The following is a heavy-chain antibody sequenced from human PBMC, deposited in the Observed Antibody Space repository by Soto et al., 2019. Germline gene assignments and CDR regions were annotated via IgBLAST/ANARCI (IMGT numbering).Heavy chain of an antibody. CDR3: ARATKLDGDLPYYYGGMDV. Sequence: QVQLQESGPGLVKPSQTLSLTCTFSGGSISSGGYYWSWIRPHPGKDLEWIGYIYYSGSTYYNPSLKSRVIISVDRYKSPFSLKLSSVTAADTAVYYCARATKLDGDLPYYYGGMDVWGEGTTVTVSS. J-gene: IGHJ6*04. CDR1: GGSISSGGYY. CDR2: IYYSGST. V-gene: IGHV4-31*03. D-gene: IGHD4-17*01.